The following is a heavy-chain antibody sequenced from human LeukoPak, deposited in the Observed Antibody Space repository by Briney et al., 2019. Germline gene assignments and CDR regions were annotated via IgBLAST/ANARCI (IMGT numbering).Heavy chain of an antibody. CDR3: AKPLNDYGDYDAGY. Sequence: PGGSLRLSCAASGFTFSSYAMSWVRQAPGKGLEWVSAISGSGGSTYYADSVKGRFTISRDNSKNTLYLQMNSLRAEDTAVYYCAKPLNDYGDYDAGYWGQGTLVTVSS. D-gene: IGHD4-17*01. CDR1: GFTFSSYA. J-gene: IGHJ4*02. V-gene: IGHV3-23*01. CDR2: ISGSGGST.